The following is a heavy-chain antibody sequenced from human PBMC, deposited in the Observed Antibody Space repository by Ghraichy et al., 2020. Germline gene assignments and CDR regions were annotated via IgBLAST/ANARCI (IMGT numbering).Heavy chain of an antibody. CDR3: ARDSPSYGAYYYYGLDV. V-gene: IGHV4-61*03. J-gene: IGHJ6*02. Sequence: SETLSLTCTVSGGSVSSGGHYWTWIRQSPGKGLEWIRYIYYSGSTNYNPSLKSRATFSVDTSNNHFSLKLRSVTAADTAVYYCARDSPSYGAYYYYGLDVWGQGTTVTVSS. CDR1: GGSVSSGGHY. D-gene: IGHD3-16*01. CDR2: IYYSGST.